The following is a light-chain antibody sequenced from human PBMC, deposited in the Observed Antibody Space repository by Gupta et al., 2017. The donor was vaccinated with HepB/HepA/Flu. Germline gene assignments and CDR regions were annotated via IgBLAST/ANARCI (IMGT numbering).Light chain of an antibody. CDR2: GAS. CDR1: QSLSSN. V-gene: IGKV3-15*01. Sequence: EIVMTQSPASLSVSPGERATLSCTASQSLSSNLAWYQQKTGQAPRLLIYGASTRATGIPARFSGSGSGTEFSLTISSRQSEDFAVYYCQQEKNWPLTFGGGTKVEIK. CDR3: QQEKNWPLT. J-gene: IGKJ4*01.